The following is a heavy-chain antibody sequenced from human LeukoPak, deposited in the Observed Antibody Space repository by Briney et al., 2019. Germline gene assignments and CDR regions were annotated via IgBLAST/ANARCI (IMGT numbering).Heavy chain of an antibody. CDR3: ARDRHIAAAVYYYYMDV. Sequence: ASVKVSCKASSYTFTSYGISWVRQAPGQGLEWMGWINAYNGNTDYAQRVQGRVTMTTDTSTSTAYMELRSLRSDDTAVYYCARDRHIAAAVYYYYMDVWGKGTPVTVSS. J-gene: IGHJ6*03. CDR1: SYTFTSYG. CDR2: INAYNGNT. V-gene: IGHV1-18*01. D-gene: IGHD6-13*01.